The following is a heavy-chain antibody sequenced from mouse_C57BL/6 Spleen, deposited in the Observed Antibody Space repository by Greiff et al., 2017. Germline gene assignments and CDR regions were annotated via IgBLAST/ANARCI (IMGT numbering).Heavy chain of an antibody. V-gene: IGHV14-4*01. Sequence: VTLKESGAELVRPGASVKLSCTASGFNIKDDYMHWVKQRPEQGLEWIGWIDPENGDTEYASKFQGKATITADTSSNTAYLQLSSLTSEDTAVYYCTTVVEAYWGQGTLVTVSA. CDR1: GFNIKDDY. D-gene: IGHD1-1*01. CDR3: TTVVEAY. J-gene: IGHJ3*01. CDR2: IDPENGDT.